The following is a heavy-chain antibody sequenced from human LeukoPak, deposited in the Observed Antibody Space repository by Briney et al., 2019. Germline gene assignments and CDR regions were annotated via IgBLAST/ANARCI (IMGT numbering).Heavy chain of an antibody. CDR3: ARGYGGQDYFDY. V-gene: IGHV3-30-3*01. Sequence: GGSLRLSCAASGFTFSSYNMNWVRQAPGKGLEWVAVVSYDGGNKDYTDSVKGRFTISRDNSKNTLYLQMNSLSTEDTAVYYCARGYGGQDYFDYWGQGTLVTVSS. D-gene: IGHD4-23*01. CDR1: GFTFSSYN. J-gene: IGHJ4*02. CDR2: VSYDGGNK.